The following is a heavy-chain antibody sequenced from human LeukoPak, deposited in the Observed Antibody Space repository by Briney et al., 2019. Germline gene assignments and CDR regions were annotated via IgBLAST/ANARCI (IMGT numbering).Heavy chain of an antibody. CDR2: ISYDGSNK. CDR3: ARMNDYYFDY. CDR1: GFTFSSYA. J-gene: IGHJ4*02. D-gene: IGHD2-21*02. V-gene: IGHV3-30-3*01. Sequence: GRSLRLSCAASGFTFSSYAMHWVRQAPGKGLEWVAVISYDGSNKYYADSVKGRFTISRDNSKNTLCLQMNSLRAEDTAVYYCARMNDYYFDYWGQGTLVTVSS.